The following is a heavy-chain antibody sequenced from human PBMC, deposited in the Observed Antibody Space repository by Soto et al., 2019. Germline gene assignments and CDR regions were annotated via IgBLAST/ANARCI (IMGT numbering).Heavy chain of an antibody. CDR1: GFTFSDYY. CDR2: ISSSGSTI. J-gene: IGHJ4*02. V-gene: IGHV3-11*01. CDR3: SRGVVGTQSYYTAY. D-gene: IGHD3-10*01. Sequence: QVQLVESGGGLVQPGGSLRLSCAASGFTFSDYYMSWIRQAPGKGLEWVSAISSSGSTIYYADSVKGRFTISRDNYKNSLYLQLNSLRAEDTAVYYCSRGVVGTQSYYTAYWGQGTLVTVSS.